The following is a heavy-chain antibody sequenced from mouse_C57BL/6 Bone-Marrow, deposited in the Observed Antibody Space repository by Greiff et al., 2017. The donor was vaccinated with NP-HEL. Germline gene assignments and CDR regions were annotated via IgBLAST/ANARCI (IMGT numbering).Heavy chain of an antibody. D-gene: IGHD2-3*01. V-gene: IGHV14-4*01. Sequence: EVQLVESGAELVRPGASVKLSCTASGFNIKDDYMHWVKQRPEQGLEWIGWIDPENGDTEYASKFQGKATITADTSSNTAYLQLSSLTSEDTAVYYCTTRDGYYFDYWGQGTTLTVSS. CDR1: GFNIKDDY. CDR2: IDPENGDT. CDR3: TTRDGYYFDY. J-gene: IGHJ2*01.